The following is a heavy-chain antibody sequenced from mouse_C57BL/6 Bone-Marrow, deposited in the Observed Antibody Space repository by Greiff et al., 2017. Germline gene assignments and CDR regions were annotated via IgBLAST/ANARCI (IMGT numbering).Heavy chain of an antibody. CDR3: ARVSTVGFAY. CDR2: IDPSDSYT. Sequence: QVQLQQPGAELVMPGASVKLSCKASGYTFTSYWMHWVKQRPGQGLEWIGEIDPSDSYTNYNQKFKGKSTLTVDKSSSTAYMQLSSLTSEDSAVYYCARVSTVGFAYWGRGTLVTVTA. D-gene: IGHD1-1*01. CDR1: GYTFTSYW. V-gene: IGHV1-69*01. J-gene: IGHJ3*01.